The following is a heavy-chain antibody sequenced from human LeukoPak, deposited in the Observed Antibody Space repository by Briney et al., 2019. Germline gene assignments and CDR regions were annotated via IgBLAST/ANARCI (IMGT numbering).Heavy chain of an antibody. CDR1: GFTFSSYG. CDR3: AKLNYDSSGYYWLSYFDY. D-gene: IGHD3-22*01. V-gene: IGHV3-48*01. CDR2: ISSSSSTI. J-gene: IGHJ4*02. Sequence: PRGSLRPSCAASGFTFSSYGMTWVRQAPGKGLEWVSYISSSSSTIYYADSVKGRFTISRDNAKNSLYLQLNSLRAEDTAVYYCAKLNYDSSGYYWLSYFDYWGQGTLVTVSS.